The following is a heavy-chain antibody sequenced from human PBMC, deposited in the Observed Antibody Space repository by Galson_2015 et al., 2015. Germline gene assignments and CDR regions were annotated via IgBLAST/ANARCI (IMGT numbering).Heavy chain of an antibody. CDR1: GFTFSSFS. D-gene: IGHD2-21*01. Sequence: SLRLSCAASGFTFSSFSMSWVRQAPGKGLEWVSYIGGNGRSIYYTDSVKGRFTISRDNAKKSLYLQMNGLRDEDTAVYYCARDPGAGISLIDYWGQGTLVTVSS. V-gene: IGHV3-48*02. CDR2: IGGNGRSI. CDR3: ARDPGAGISLIDY. J-gene: IGHJ4*02.